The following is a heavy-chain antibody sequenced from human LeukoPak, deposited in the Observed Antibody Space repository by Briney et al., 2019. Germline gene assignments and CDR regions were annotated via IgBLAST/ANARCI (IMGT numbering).Heavy chain of an antibody. D-gene: IGHD1-26*01. CDR2: ISYSGT. Sequence: SETLSLTSAVPGGSISISNYYWGWIRQPPGRGLELIGSISYSGTYYNPSLKSRLTISVDTSKTHFSLNLKSVTAADTAVYYCARRTSNTVGAIDYWGQGTLVTVSS. J-gene: IGHJ4*02. V-gene: IGHV4-39*01. CDR1: GGSISISNYY. CDR3: ARRTSNTVGAIDY.